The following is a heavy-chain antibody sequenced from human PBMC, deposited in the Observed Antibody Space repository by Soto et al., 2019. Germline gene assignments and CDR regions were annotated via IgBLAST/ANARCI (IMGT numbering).Heavy chain of an antibody. CDR3: ARGRVTIFGVAMDV. D-gene: IGHD3-3*01. CDR1: SGSFSGYF. Sequence: SETLSLTCGVYSGSFSGYFWSWIRQPPGKGLEWIGEINHSGSTNYNPSLKSRATISLDTSKSHFSLKLNSVTAADTAVYYCARGRVTIFGVAMDVWGQGTTVTVSS. V-gene: IGHV4-34*01. CDR2: INHSGST. J-gene: IGHJ6*02.